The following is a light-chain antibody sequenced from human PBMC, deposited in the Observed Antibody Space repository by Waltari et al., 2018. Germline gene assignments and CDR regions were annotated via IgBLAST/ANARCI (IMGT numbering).Light chain of an antibody. J-gene: IGKJ4*01. V-gene: IGKV3-20*01. CDR2: GAS. CDR1: QSVSSNY. Sequence: EIVLTQSPGTLYLSPGERTTLSCRASQSVSSNYLAWYQHKPGQAPRLLIYGASNRATGIPDRFSGSGSGTDFTLTISRLEPEDFAVYYCQQYGSSPLTFGGGTKVEIK. CDR3: QQYGSSPLT.